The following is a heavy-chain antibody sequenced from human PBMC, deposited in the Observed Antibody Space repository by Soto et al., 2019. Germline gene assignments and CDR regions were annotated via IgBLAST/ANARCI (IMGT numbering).Heavy chain of an antibody. Sequence: SETLSLTCTVSGGSISSYYWSWIRQPPGKGLEWIGYIYYSGSTNYNPSLKSRFTISRDNSKNTLYLQMNSLRAEDTAVYYCAPWFGAFDYWGQGTLVTVSS. J-gene: IGHJ4*02. CDR1: GGSISSYY. D-gene: IGHD3-10*01. CDR2: IYYSGST. CDR3: APWFGAFDY. V-gene: IGHV4-59*01.